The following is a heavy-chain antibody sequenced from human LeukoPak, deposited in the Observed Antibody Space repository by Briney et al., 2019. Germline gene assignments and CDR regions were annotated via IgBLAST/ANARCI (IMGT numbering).Heavy chain of an antibody. CDR3: ARGGYSSTLYGRYQH. D-gene: IGHD6-13*01. CDR2: ISSSSSYT. Sequence: PGGSLRLSCAASGFTLSRYSMNCVRQAPGKGREGVSSISSSSSYTYHADSVKGRFTISRDNAKNSLYLQMNSLRAEDAAVYYCARGGYSSTLYGRYQHWGQGTLVTVSS. V-gene: IGHV3-21*01. CDR1: GFTLSRYS. J-gene: IGHJ1*01.